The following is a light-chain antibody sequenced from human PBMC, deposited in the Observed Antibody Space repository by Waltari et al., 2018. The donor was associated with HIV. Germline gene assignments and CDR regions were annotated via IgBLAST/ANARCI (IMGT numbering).Light chain of an antibody. V-gene: IGLV1-40*01. CDR1: SSNIGADYH. J-gene: IGLJ3*02. CDR2: GNA. Sequence: QSVLTQPPSLSGAPGKTVTISCTGTSSNIGADYHVHWYQQLPGTAPKLLIYGNAIRPSRFPYRFSCSESGNSASLAITGLQADDEADYYCQSYDSSLSAWVFGGGTKLTVL. CDR3: QSYDSSLSAWV.